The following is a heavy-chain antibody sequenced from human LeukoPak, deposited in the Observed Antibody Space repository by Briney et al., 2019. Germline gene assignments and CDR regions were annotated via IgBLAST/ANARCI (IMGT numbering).Heavy chain of an antibody. Sequence: ASVKVSRKASGYIFTDFFLHWVRQAPGQGLEWMGLVNPNDGGTIYAQNFQGRVTLTRDTSISTAYMELSRLRSDDTAVYYCARDDYGDLQYFEDWGQGTLVTVSS. V-gene: IGHV1-2*02. J-gene: IGHJ4*02. CDR3: ARDDYGDLQYFED. D-gene: IGHD4-17*01. CDR2: VNPNDGGT. CDR1: GYIFTDFF.